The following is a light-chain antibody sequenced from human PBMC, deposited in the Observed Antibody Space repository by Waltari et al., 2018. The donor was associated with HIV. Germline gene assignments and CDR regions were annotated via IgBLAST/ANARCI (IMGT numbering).Light chain of an antibody. CDR3: QKYNRART. CDR2: DAS. V-gene: IGKV1-27*01. CDR1: QGFNTY. Sequence: DVQMTQSPSSLSASVGDRVTITCRASQGFNTYLAWYQQKPGKPPKLLIYDASTLQTGVPSRFIGSGSGTDFSLTISSLQPEDVATYYCQKYNRARTFGEGTKVEV. J-gene: IGKJ4*02.